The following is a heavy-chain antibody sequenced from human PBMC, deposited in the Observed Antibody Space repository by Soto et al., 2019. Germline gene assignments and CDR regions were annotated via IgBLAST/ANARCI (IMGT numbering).Heavy chain of an antibody. CDR1: GYTFTCYY. Sequence: ASVKVSCKASGYTFTCYYMHCVRQAPGQGLEWKGIFSPSGGSTSYAQKFQGRVTMTRDTSTSTVYMELSSLRSEDTAVYYCARLTLTMVRGVITAFDIWGQGTMVTVSS. CDR3: ARLTLTMVRGVITAFDI. J-gene: IGHJ3*02. D-gene: IGHD3-10*01. V-gene: IGHV1-46*01. CDR2: FSPSGGST.